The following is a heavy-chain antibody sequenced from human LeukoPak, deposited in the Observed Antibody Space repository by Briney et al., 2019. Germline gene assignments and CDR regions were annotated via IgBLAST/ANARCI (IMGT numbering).Heavy chain of an antibody. D-gene: IGHD2-15*01. V-gene: IGHV4-59*08. CDR1: GGSISGYY. J-gene: IGHJ4*02. Sequence: SSETLSLTCTVSGGSISGYYWTWIRQPPGKGLEWMGYVYYSGSTSYNPSLKSRVTMSVDTSKNQFSLKLSSVTAADTAVYYCARYFCSGGRCSHFDYWGQGTLVTVS. CDR3: ARYFCSGGRCSHFDY. CDR2: VYYSGST.